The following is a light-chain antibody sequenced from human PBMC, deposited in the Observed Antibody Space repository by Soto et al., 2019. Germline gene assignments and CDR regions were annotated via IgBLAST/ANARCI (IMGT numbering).Light chain of an antibody. CDR2: ESS. V-gene: IGLV2-23*02. CDR1: SNDIGGYNL. J-gene: IGLJ2*01. Sequence: QSALTQPASVSGSPGQSITISCTGTSNDIGGYNLVSWYQQHPGKAPKLIIYESSERPSGVSDRFSGSRSGNTASLTISTLQSEDEADYSCCSFAGGATFVLGGGTKLTVL. CDR3: CSFAGGATFV.